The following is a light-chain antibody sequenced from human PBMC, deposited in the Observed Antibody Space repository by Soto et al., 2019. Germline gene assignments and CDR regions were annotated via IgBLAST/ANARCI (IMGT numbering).Light chain of an antibody. V-gene: IGLV1-51*01. CDR3: GAWDSSLTTYA. CDR1: SSNIGRNY. J-gene: IGLJ1*01. Sequence: QSVLTQPPSVSAAPGQKVTISCSESSSNIGRNYVSWYQHVPGTAPKLLIYDADKRPSGIPDRFSGYKSGASATLGITGLQTGDEADYYCGAWDSSLTTYAFGTGTKVTVL. CDR2: DAD.